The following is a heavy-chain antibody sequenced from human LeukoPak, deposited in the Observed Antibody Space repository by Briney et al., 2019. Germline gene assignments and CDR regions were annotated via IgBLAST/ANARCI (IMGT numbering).Heavy chain of an antibody. D-gene: IGHD3/OR15-3a*01. CDR3: ATAAADWDSPTRRQRGYYFDY. CDR1: GGSISSGSYY. V-gene: IGHV4-61*02. Sequence: SETLSLTCTVSGGSISSGSYYWSWIRQPAGKGLEWIGRIYTSGSTNYNPSLKSRVTISVDTSKNQFSLKLSSVTAADTAVYYCATAAADWDSPTRRQRGYYFDYWGQGTLVTVSS. CDR2: IYTSGST. J-gene: IGHJ4*02.